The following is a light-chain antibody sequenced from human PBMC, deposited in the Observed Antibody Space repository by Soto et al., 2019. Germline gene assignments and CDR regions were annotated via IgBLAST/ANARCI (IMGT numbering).Light chain of an antibody. J-gene: IGKJ1*01. Sequence: DKQVKNSVSYLSEYIGGRLTLTCRTSQGIRNDLGWYQQKPGKAPKGLIYAASSLQSGVPSRFSGSGSGTEFTLIISSLQPDDFATYYCQQYNCAPWRFCQGTKV. CDR2: AAS. V-gene: IGKV1-17*01. CDR3: QQYNCAPWR. CDR1: QGIRND.